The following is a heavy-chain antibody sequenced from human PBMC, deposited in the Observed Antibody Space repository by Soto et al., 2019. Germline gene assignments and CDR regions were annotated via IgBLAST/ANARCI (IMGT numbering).Heavy chain of an antibody. CDR3: ARDRQSLSGVQIAVGNFDS. J-gene: IGHJ4*02. V-gene: IGHV6-1*01. CDR1: GASFCNHISA. D-gene: IGHD6-19*01. Sequence: PSQPVAGTAPISGASFCNHISACNGISQTPVKGLEWRGRTYYKSQWYYDYAVSVKSRITINPDTSKNQFSLQLNSVSPEDTAVYYCARDRQSLSGVQIAVGNFDSWGQGTLVTGSS. CDR2: TYYKSQWYY.